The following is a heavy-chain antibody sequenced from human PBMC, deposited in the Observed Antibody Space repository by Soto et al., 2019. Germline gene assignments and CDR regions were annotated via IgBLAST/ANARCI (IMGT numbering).Heavy chain of an antibody. CDR1: GFSLSTSGMC. V-gene: IGHV2-70*11. D-gene: IGHD6-6*01. CDR3: AGGRIAAPLDP. J-gene: IGHJ5*02. CDR2: IDWDDDK. Sequence: SGPTLVNPTQTLTLTCTFSGFSLSTSGMCVSWIRQPPGKALEWLARIDWDDDKYYSTSLKTRPTISKDTSKNQVVLTMTNMDPVDTATFYCAGGRIAAPLDPWGQGTLVTGSS.